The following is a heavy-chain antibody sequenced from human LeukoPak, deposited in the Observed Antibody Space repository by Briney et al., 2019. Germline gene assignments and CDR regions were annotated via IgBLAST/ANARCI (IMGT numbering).Heavy chain of an antibody. D-gene: IGHD6-6*01. CDR3: GGKQLVKSFDY. V-gene: IGHV3-9*01. CDR2: ISWNSGSI. J-gene: IGHJ4*02. Sequence: GGSLRLSCAASGFTFDDYAMHWVRQAPGKGLEWVSGISWNSGSIGYADSVKGRFTISRDNAKNSLYLQMNSLRAEDTALYSKGGKQLVKSFDYWGQGTLVTVSS. CDR1: GFTFDDYA.